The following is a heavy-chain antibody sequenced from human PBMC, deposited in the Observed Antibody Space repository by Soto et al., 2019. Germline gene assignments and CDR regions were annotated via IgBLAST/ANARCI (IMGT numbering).Heavy chain of an antibody. D-gene: IGHD6-13*01. Sequence: GGSLRLSCAASGFTLRDSAIHWVRQAPGKGLEWVAVVSYDGIDENYADSVKGRFSISRDNSKNTLYLQMNSLRAEDTAVYYCAYSSTPFDYWGQGTLVTVSS. CDR1: GFTLRDSA. V-gene: IGHV3-30*04. CDR3: AYSSTPFDY. CDR2: VSYDGIDE. J-gene: IGHJ4*02.